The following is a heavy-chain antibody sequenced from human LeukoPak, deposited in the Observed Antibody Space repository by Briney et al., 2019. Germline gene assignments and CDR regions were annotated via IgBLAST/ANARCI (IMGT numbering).Heavy chain of an antibody. Sequence: PETLSLTCTVSSGSISSYYWSWIRQPPGKGLEWIGYISYSGSNNYNPSLKSRVTISVDTSKNQFSLKLSSVTAADTAVYYCARHGGYYSFDYWGQGTLVTVSS. D-gene: IGHD1-26*01. V-gene: IGHV4-59*08. CDR3: ARHGGYYSFDY. CDR1: SGSISSYY. J-gene: IGHJ4*02. CDR2: ISYSGSN.